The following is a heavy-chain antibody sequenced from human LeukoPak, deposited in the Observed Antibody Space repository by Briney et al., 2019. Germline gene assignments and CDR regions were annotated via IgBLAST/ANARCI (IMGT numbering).Heavy chain of an antibody. D-gene: IGHD5-12*01. Sequence: ASVKVSCKASGYTFTSYYMHWVRLAPGQGLEWMGIINPSGGSTSYAQKFQGRVTMTRDTSTSTVYMELSSLRSEDTAVYYCARDSGYDLRVLDYYGMDVWGQGTTVTVSS. CDR3: ARDSGYDLRVLDYYGMDV. J-gene: IGHJ6*02. CDR2: INPSGGST. CDR1: GYTFTSYY. V-gene: IGHV1-46*01.